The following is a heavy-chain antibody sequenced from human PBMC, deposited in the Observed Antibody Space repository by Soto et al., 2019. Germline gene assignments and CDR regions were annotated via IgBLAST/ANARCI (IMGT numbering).Heavy chain of an antibody. CDR3: SRRLEV. J-gene: IGHJ6*02. CDR2: IGQDGSEK. Sequence: EVQLVESGGGLVQPGGSLRLSCAASGFSFSDSWMDWVRQAPGKGLEWVANIGQDGSEKYYVDSVKGRFTISRDNAKNSVYLQLTTRRAADTAVYYCSRRLEVWGQGTTVTVSS. CDR1: GFSFSDSW. V-gene: IGHV3-7*05.